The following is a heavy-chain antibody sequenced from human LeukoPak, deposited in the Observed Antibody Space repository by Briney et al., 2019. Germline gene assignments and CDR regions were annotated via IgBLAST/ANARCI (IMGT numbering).Heavy chain of an antibody. CDR3: ARAPGAEDSGSYFDY. Sequence: GGSLRLFCAASGFTFSSYAMHWVRQDPGKGLEWVAVISYDGSNKYYADSVKGRFTISRDNSKNTLYLQMNSLRAEDTAVYYCARAPGAEDSGSYFDYWGQGTLVTVSS. D-gene: IGHD1-26*01. J-gene: IGHJ4*02. V-gene: IGHV3-30-3*01. CDR2: ISYDGSNK. CDR1: GFTFSSYA.